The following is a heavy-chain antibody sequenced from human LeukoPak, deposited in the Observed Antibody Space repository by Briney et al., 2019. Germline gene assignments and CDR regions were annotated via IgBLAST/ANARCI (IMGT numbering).Heavy chain of an antibody. J-gene: IGHJ4*02. CDR2: ISGSGGRT. Sequence: GGSLRLSCAASGFTFSSYAMSWVRQAPGKGLEWVSAISGSGGRTYYADSVNGRFTISRDNSKNTLYLQMNSLRAEDTAVYYCAKGDDSSGYYPGGADYWGQGTLVTVSS. D-gene: IGHD3-22*01. CDR1: GFTFSSYA. CDR3: AKGDDSSGYYPGGADY. V-gene: IGHV3-23*01.